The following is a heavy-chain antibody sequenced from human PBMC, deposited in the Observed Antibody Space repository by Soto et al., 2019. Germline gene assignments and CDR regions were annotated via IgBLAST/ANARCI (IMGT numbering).Heavy chain of an antibody. CDR3: GRDGQWRGGDYHYGMAV. V-gene: IGHV4-4*07. J-gene: IGHJ6*02. D-gene: IGHD6-19*01. Sequence: QVQLQESGPGLVKPSETLSLTCTVSGGSISSYYWNWIRQPAGKGLEWIGRIYSSGSTNYNPSLKSRVTMSVDTSHNQLSLKLPSVTAADTAVYFCGRDGQWRGGDYHYGMAVWGQGTTVTVSS. CDR1: GGSISSYY. CDR2: IYSSGST.